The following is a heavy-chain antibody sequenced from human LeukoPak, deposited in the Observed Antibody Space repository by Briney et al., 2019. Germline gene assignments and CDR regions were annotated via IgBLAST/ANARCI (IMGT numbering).Heavy chain of an antibody. J-gene: IGHJ5*02. D-gene: IGHD5-18*01. CDR2: INSDGSST. CDR1: GFTFSNYW. CDR3: ALFSQPFA. Sequence: GGSLRLSCAASGFTFSNYWMHWVRQAPGKGLVWVSNINSDGSSTNYADSVKGRFSIPRDNAKNTLSLQMNGLRAEDTAVYYCALFSQPFAWGQGSLVTVSS. V-gene: IGHV3-74*01.